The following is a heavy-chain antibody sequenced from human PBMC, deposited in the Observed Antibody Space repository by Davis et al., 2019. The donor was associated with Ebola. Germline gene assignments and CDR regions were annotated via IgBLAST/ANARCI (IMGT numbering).Heavy chain of an antibody. Sequence: ASVTVSCKASGYTFTSYYMHWVRQAPGQGLEWMGIINPSGGSTSYAQKFQGRVTMTRDTSTSTVYMELSSLRSEDTAVYYCARSPTVIHYYYYYGMDVWGQGTTVTVSS. D-gene: IGHD4-17*01. V-gene: IGHV1-46*01. CDR3: ARSPTVIHYYYYYGMDV. CDR2: INPSGGST. J-gene: IGHJ6*02. CDR1: GYTFTSYY.